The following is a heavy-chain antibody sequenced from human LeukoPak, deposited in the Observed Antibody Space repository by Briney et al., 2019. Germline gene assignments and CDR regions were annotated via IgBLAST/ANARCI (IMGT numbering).Heavy chain of an antibody. Sequence: ASVKVSCKASGGTFSNYAISWVRQAPGQGLEWMGWISAYNGNTNYAQKLQGRVTMTTDTSTSTAYMELRGLRSDDTAVYYCARDKDHALDMWGQGTVVTVS. CDR2: ISAYNGNT. J-gene: IGHJ3*02. CDR3: ARDKDHALDM. CDR1: GGTFSNYA. V-gene: IGHV1-18*01.